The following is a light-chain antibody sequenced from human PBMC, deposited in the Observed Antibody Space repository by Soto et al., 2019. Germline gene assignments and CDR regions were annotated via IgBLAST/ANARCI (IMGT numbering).Light chain of an antibody. CDR3: QHYNSYPEA. CDR1: QTIRSW. CDR2: KAS. V-gene: IGKV1-5*03. Sequence: DIQMSQSPSTLSESGGDRVTITCRVSQTIRSWLAWYQQKPGKAPKILIYKASTLTSGVPSRFSGSGAGTDFTLTISSLQPDDVATDYCQHYNSYPEAFGQGTQVDI. J-gene: IGKJ1*01.